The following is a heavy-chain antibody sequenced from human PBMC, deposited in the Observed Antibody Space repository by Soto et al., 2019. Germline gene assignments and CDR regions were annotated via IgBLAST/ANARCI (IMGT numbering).Heavy chain of an antibody. Sequence: GGSLRLSCAASGFSFSSFNMHWVRQAPGKGLEWISFISGSGETRFYADTVKGRFTISRDNGKNSLYLQMNSLRDEDTAVYFCARDSTDYYDSSSYCDYWGQGTLVTVSS. CDR1: GFSFSSFN. V-gene: IGHV3-48*02. D-gene: IGHD3-22*01. J-gene: IGHJ4*02. CDR2: ISGSGETR. CDR3: ARDSTDYYDSSSYCDY.